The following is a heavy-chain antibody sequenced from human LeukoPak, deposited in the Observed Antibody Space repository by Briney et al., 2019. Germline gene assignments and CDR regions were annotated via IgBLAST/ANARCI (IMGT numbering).Heavy chain of an antibody. CDR2: IHYSGST. Sequence: SETLSLTCSVSGASITTYYWSWIRQPPGKGLEWIAHIHYSGSTSYNPSLKSRLTISLDTSKNQFSLKLSSVTAADTAVYHCARLDGNWNYFDYWGQGTLVTVSS. V-gene: IGHV4-59*08. CDR3: ARLDGNWNYFDY. D-gene: IGHD1-20*01. CDR1: GASITTYY. J-gene: IGHJ4*02.